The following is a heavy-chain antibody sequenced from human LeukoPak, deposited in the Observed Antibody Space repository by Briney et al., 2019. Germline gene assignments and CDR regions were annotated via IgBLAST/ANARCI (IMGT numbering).Heavy chain of an antibody. CDR2: SGTVGDT. D-gene: IGHD2-2*01. CDR1: GFTSSAYD. V-gene: IGHV3-13*04. Sequence: GGSLRLSCAASGFTSSAYDMHWVRQITGGGLEWVSTSGTVGDTFYSDSVKGRFTISRENAKNSVHLQMNSLRVEDSAIYFCVRAAMPYIINGRRFDYWGQGTPVTVSS. J-gene: IGHJ4*02. CDR3: VRAAMPYIINGRRFDY.